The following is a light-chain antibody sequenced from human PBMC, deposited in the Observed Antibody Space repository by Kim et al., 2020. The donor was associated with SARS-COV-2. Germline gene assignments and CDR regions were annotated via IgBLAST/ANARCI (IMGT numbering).Light chain of an antibody. CDR3: QVWDSSSDHRVV. V-gene: IGLV3-21*04. J-gene: IGLJ2*01. Sequence: PGKTATLSCGGNSIGSKSVHWYQQKSGQAPVLVISYDSDRPSGIPERFSGSNSGNTATLIISRVEAGDEADYYCQVWDSSSDHRVVFGGGTQLTVL. CDR1: SIGSKS. CDR2: YDS.